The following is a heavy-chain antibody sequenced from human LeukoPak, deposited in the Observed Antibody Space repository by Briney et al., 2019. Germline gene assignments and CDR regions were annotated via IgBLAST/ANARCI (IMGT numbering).Heavy chain of an antibody. CDR3: ARGLSDVVIVPAAIPGWLDY. V-gene: IGHV3-30*03. D-gene: IGHD2-2*01. CDR1: GFTFSSYG. CDR2: ISYDGSNK. Sequence: GGSLRLSCAASGFTFSSYGMHWVRQAPGKGLEWVAVISYDGSNKYYADSVKGRFTISRDNSKNTLYLQMNSLRAEDTAVYYCARGLSDVVIVPAAIPGWLDYWGQGTLVTVSS. J-gene: IGHJ4*02.